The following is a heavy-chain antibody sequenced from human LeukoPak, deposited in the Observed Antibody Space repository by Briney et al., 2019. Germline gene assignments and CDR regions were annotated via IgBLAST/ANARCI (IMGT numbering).Heavy chain of an antibody. J-gene: IGHJ4*02. V-gene: IGHV1-69*13. CDR3: ARDRSSGSYTY. CDR1: GGTFSSYA. D-gene: IGHD6-19*01. Sequence: GASVKVSCKASGGTFSSYAISWVRQAPGQGREWMGGIIPIFGTANYAQKFQGRVTITADESTSTAYMELSSLRPEDTAVYYCARDRSSGSYTYWGQGTLVTVSS. CDR2: IIPIFGTA.